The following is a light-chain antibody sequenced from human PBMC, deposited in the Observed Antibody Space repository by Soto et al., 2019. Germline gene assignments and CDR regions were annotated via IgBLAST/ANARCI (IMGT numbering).Light chain of an antibody. CDR2: GAS. Sequence: EIVLTQSPGTLSLSPGERATLSCRASQSVISNYLAWYQQKPGLAPRLLIYGASSRATGIPDRFSGSGSGADLTLTISRMEPEDFAVYYCQKYGSSPTFGQGTKVDIK. CDR3: QKYGSSPT. CDR1: QSVISNY. V-gene: IGKV3-20*01. J-gene: IGKJ1*01.